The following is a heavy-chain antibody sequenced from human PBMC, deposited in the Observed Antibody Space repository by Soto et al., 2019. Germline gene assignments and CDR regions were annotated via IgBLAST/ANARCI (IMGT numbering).Heavy chain of an antibody. Sequence: PGGSLRLSCAAPGFTFSIYALHWVRQAPGKGLEWVAVMSPNGNNQYYADSVKGRSTISRDTSKSTLYLQMTSLRPGDTAVYYCATGANFYYDTSRYWGQGTLVTVSS. D-gene: IGHD3-22*01. CDR3: ATGANFYYDTSRY. CDR2: MSPNGNNQ. V-gene: IGHV3-30-3*01. CDR1: GFTFSIYA. J-gene: IGHJ4*02.